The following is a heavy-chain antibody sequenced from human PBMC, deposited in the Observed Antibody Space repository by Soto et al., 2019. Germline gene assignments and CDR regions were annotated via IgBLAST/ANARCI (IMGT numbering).Heavy chain of an antibody. CDR2: IIPIFGTA. V-gene: IGHV1-69*13. CDR1: GGTFSSYA. CDR3: ARGTRYSYGIFDY. J-gene: IGHJ4*02. Sequence: ASVKVSCKASGGTFSSYAISWVRQAPGQGLEWMGGIIPIFGTANYAQKFQGRVTITADESTSTAYMELSSLRSEDTAVYYCARGTRYSYGIFDYWGQGTLVTVSS. D-gene: IGHD5-18*01.